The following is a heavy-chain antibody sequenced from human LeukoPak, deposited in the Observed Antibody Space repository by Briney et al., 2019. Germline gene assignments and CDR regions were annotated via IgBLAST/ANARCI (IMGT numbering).Heavy chain of an antibody. J-gene: IGHJ4*02. CDR3: ARVSSSGWYYFDY. Sequence: PGGSLRLSCAASGFTFSSYAMHWVRQAPGKGLEWVAVISYDGSNKYYADSVKGRFTISRDNSKNTLYLQMNSLRAEDTAVYYCARVSSSGWYYFDYWAREPWSPSPQ. CDR2: ISYDGSNK. D-gene: IGHD6-19*01. CDR1: GFTFSSYA. V-gene: IGHV3-30-3*01.